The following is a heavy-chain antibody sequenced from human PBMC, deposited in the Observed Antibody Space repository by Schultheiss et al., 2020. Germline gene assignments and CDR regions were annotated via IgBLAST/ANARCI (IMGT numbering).Heavy chain of an antibody. Sequence: GGSLRLSCAASGFTFSGSAMHWVRQASGKGLEWVGFIRSKAYGGTTEYAASVKGRFTISRDDSKSIAYLQMNSLKTEDTAVYYCTRDPPGSGRYYYYGMDVWGQGTTVTVSS. CDR2: IRSKAYGGTT. D-gene: IGHD3-10*01. V-gene: IGHV3-49*04. CDR1: GFTFSGSA. J-gene: IGHJ6*02. CDR3: TRDPPGSGRYYYYGMDV.